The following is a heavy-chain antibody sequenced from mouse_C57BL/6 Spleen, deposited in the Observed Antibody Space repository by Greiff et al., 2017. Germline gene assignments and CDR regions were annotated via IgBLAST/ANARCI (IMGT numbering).Heavy chain of an antibody. D-gene: IGHD1-2*01. Sequence: EVQGVESGGGLVKPGGSLKLSCAASGFTFSDYGMHWVRQAPEKGLEWVAYISSGSSTIYYADTVKGRFTISRDNAKNTLFLQMTSLRSEDTAMYYCAKEDYGPWFAYGGQGTLVTVSA. CDR3: AKEDYGPWFAY. CDR2: ISSGSSTI. J-gene: IGHJ3*01. CDR1: GFTFSDYG. V-gene: IGHV5-17*01.